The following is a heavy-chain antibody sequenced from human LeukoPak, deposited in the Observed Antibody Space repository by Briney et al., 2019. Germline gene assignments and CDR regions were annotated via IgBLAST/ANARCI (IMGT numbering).Heavy chain of an antibody. CDR1: GGSISSYY. Sequence: SETLSLTCTVSGGSISSYYWSWIRQPAGKGLEWIGRISASGSTNYNPSLKSRVTVSVDTSKNQFSLKLSSVTAADTAVYYCARDRGSGWYENWGRGTLVTVSS. CDR2: ISASGST. D-gene: IGHD6-19*01. CDR3: ARDRGSGWYEN. J-gene: IGHJ4*02. V-gene: IGHV4-4*07.